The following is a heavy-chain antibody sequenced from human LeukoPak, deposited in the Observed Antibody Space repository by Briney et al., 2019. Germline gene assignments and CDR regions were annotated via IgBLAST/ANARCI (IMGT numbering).Heavy chain of an antibody. CDR1: GFTFSSYA. CDR3: ASTYGSGSYSIGY. CDR2: IYYSGST. Sequence: GSLRLSCAASGFTFSSYAMSWIRQPPGKGLEWIGSIYYSGSTYYNPSHKNRVTISVDTSKNQFSLKLSSVTAADTAVYYCASTYGSGSYSIGYWGQGTLVTVSS. V-gene: IGHV4-38-2*01. J-gene: IGHJ4*02. D-gene: IGHD3-10*01.